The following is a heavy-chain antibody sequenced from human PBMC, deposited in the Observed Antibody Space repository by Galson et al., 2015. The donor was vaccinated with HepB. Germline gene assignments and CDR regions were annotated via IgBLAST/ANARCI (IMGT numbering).Heavy chain of an antibody. CDR2: ISAYNGNT. J-gene: IGHJ3*02. Sequence: SVKVSCKASGYTFTSYGISWVRQAPGQGLEWMGWISAYNGNTNYAQKLQGRVTMTTDTPTSTAYMELRSLRSDDTAVYYCARVETVMDAFDIWGQGTMVTVSS. CDR3: ARVETVMDAFDI. D-gene: IGHD2-21*01. CDR1: GYTFTSYG. V-gene: IGHV1-18*01.